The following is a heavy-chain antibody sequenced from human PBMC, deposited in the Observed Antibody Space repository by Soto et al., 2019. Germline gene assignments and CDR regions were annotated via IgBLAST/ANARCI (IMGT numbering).Heavy chain of an antibody. D-gene: IGHD1-26*01. CDR3: ARRGNPRRDY. J-gene: IGHJ4*02. Sequence: QLQLQESGPGLVKPSETLSLTCTVSGGSISTSSYYWGWIRQPPGKGLEWIGSIYYSGSTYYNPSLKSRVTMSVDTSKNQFSLKLSSVTAADTAVYYCARRGNPRRDYWGQGTLVTVSS. V-gene: IGHV4-39*01. CDR2: IYYSGST. CDR1: GGSISTSSYY.